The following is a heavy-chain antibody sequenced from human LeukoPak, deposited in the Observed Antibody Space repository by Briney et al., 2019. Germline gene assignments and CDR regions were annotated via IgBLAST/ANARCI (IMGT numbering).Heavy chain of an antibody. D-gene: IGHD3-22*01. CDR3: TREGYYDSSGYSDAFDI. CDR2: IRSKAYGGTT. V-gene: IGHV3-49*04. Sequence: SGGSLRLSCTASGFTFGDYAMSWVRQGPGKGLEWVGFIRSKAYGGTTEYAASVKGRFTISRDDSKSIAHLEMNSPKTEDTAVYYCTREGYYDSSGYSDAFDIWGQGTMVTVSS. CDR1: GFTFGDYA. J-gene: IGHJ3*02.